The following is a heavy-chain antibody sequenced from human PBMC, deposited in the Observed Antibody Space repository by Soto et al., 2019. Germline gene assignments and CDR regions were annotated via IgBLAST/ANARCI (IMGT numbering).Heavy chain of an antibody. J-gene: IGHJ6*02. V-gene: IGHV4-39*07. CDR2: IYYSGST. CDR1: GGSISSGTYY. D-gene: IGHD3-10*01. Sequence: PSETLSLTCAVSGGSISSGTYYWGWIRQPPRKGLEWLASIYYSGSTNYNPSLKSRVTISVDTSKNQFSLKLSSVTAADTAVYYCARARRVRGVLTTFYGMDVWGQGTTVTVSS. CDR3: ARARRVRGVLTTFYGMDV.